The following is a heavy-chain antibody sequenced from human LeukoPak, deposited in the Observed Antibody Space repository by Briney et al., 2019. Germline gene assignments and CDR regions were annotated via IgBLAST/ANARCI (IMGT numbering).Heavy chain of an antibody. CDR2: IRYDGSNK. Sequence: PGGSLGLSCAASGFTFSSYGMHWVRQAPGKGLEWVAFIRYDGSNKYYADSVKGRFTISRDNSKNTLYLQMNSLRAEDTAVYYCAKATSSLTLIDYWGQGTLVTVSS. J-gene: IGHJ4*02. V-gene: IGHV3-30*02. CDR3: AKATSSLTLIDY. D-gene: IGHD2-8*01. CDR1: GFTFSSYG.